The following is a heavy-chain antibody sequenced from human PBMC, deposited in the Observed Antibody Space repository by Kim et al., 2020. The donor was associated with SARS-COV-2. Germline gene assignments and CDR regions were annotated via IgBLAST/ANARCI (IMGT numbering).Heavy chain of an antibody. CDR3: ARDRGRRDSYGLSNYFDY. D-gene: IGHD5-18*01. Sequence: KSRFTISRDNYKNTLYLQMNSLRAEDTAVYYCARDRGRRDSYGLSNYFDYWGQGTLVTVSS. V-gene: IGHV3-30*01. J-gene: IGHJ4*02.